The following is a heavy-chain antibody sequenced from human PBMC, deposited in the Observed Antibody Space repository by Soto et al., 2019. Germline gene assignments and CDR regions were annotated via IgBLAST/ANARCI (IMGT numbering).Heavy chain of an antibody. V-gene: IGHV4-4*02. J-gene: IGHJ4*02. CDR3: ATRKYSASPR. CDR2: IHHTGTT. CDR1: GDSISNCDW. Sequence: PSETLSLTCVVTGDSISNCDWWSWVRQPPGKGPEWIGEIHHTGTTNYNSSVASRVTISLDKSKNHFSLQLRSVTAADTAAYYCATRKYSASPRWGPGILVTVYS. D-gene: IGHD1-26*01.